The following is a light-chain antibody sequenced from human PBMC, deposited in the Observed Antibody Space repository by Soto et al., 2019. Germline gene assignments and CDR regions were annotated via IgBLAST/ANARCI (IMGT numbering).Light chain of an antibody. CDR3: QQYGSSPWT. CDR1: QSVSSSY. CDR2: GAS. J-gene: IGKJ1*01. V-gene: IGKV3-20*01. Sequence: EIVLTQSPDTLSLSPGERATLSCRASQSVSSSYLAWYQQKPGQAPRLRIYGASSRATGIPDRFSGSGSGTDFTLTISRLEPEDFAVYYCQQYGSSPWTFGQGTKVDNK.